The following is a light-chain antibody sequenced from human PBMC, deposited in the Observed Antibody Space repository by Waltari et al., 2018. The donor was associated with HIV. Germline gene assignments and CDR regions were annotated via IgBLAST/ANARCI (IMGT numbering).Light chain of an antibody. CDR3: QQYNTVPRT. V-gene: IGKV3-15*01. CDR2: ATS. Sequence: EIVMSQSPSTLSVSPGERVTLAWRASPSVITNLAWYQQKFGQPPGLLIYATSIRATNIPGRFSGGGSGTEFTLTISSLQSEDFAIYYGQQYNTVPRTFGQGTKVE. CDR1: PSVITN. J-gene: IGKJ1*01.